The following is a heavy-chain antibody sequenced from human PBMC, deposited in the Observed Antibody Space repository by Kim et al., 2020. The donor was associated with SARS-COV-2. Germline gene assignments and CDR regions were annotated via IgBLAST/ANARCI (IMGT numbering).Heavy chain of an antibody. CDR3: AREGAESSFDY. V-gene: IGHV7-4-1*02. D-gene: IGHD6-6*01. Sequence: PTYAQGFTGRFVLSLDTSVSTAYLQISSLKAEDTAVYYCAREGAESSFDYWGQGTLVTVSS. CDR2: P. J-gene: IGHJ4*02.